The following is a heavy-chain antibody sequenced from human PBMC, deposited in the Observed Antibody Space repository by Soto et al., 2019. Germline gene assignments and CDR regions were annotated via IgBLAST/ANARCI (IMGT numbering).Heavy chain of an antibody. CDR1: GGSISSSCYF. D-gene: IGHD1-26*01. CDR3: ARHEERRGWELQRLFDP. J-gene: IGHJ5*02. Sequence: TSETLSLPCTVSGGSISSSCYFWGWIRQPPGKGVEGIGRIYYSGSTYYNPSLKSRVTISVDTSKNQFSLKLSSVTAADTAVYYCARHEERRGWELQRLFDPWGQGTLVTVSS. V-gene: IGHV4-39*01. CDR2: IYYSGST.